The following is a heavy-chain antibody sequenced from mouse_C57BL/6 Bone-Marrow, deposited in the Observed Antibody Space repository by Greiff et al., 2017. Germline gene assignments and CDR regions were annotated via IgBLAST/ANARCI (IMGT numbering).Heavy chain of an antibody. CDR2: INSDGGST. CDR1: EYEFPSHD. V-gene: IGHV5-2*03. J-gene: IGHJ3*01. CDR3: ATRGYDYDWFAY. D-gene: IGHD2-4*01. Sequence: VMLVESGGGLVQPGESLKLSCESNEYEFPSHDMSWVRKTPEKRLELVAAINSDGGSTYYPDTMERRFIISRDNTKKTLYLQMSSLRSEDTALYYCATRGYDYDWFAYWGQGTLVTVSA.